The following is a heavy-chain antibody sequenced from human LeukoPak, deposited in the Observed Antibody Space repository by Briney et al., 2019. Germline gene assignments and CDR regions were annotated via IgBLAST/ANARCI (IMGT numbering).Heavy chain of an antibody. D-gene: IGHD2-2*01. Sequence: PGGSLRLSCAASGFTFSSYSMNWVRQAPGKGLEWVSSISSSSYIYYADSVKGRFTISRDNAKNSLYLQMNSLRAEDTAVYYCARADKFVVVPAAPYYYYYYMDVWGKGTTVTVSS. J-gene: IGHJ6*03. V-gene: IGHV3-21*01. CDR1: GFTFSSYS. CDR2: ISSSSYI. CDR3: ARADKFVVVPAAPYYYYYYMDV.